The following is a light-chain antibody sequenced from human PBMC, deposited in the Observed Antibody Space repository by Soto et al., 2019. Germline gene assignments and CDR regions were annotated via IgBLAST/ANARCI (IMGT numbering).Light chain of an antibody. J-gene: IGKJ1*01. CDR3: HQRQSWPRT. Sequence: EIVMTQSPATLSLSPGERATLSCRASQTIDNTLAWYQRKPGQAPRLLIYDASIRAAGIPARFSASGTGTDFTLTISDVQPEDFAVYYCHQRQSWPRTFGQGTKVDIK. V-gene: IGKV3D-15*03. CDR1: QTIDNT. CDR2: DAS.